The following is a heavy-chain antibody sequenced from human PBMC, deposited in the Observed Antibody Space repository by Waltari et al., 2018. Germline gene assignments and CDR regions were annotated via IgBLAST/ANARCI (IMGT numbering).Heavy chain of an antibody. V-gene: IGHV1-69*08. CDR3: ARDWDDFWSGYLHWFDP. Sequence: QVQLVQSGAEVKKPGSSVTVSCKASGGTFSSYAISWVRQAPGQGLEWMGRIIPIFGTANYAQKFQGRVTITADKSTSTAYMELSSLRSEDTAVYYCARDWDDFWSGYLHWFDPWGQGTLVTVSS. D-gene: IGHD3-3*01. CDR2: IIPIFGTA. J-gene: IGHJ5*02. CDR1: GGTFSSYA.